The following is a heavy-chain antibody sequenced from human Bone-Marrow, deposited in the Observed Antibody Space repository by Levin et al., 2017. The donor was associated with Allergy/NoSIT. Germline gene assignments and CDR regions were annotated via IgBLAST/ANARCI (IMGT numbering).Heavy chain of an antibody. Sequence: EASVKVSCKASGGTFSSYTVSWVRQAPGQGLEWMGGIIPIFGSAKYAQNFQGRVTITADESASTVYMELRSLRSEDTAVYYCAPLGYCSGISCYEWGQGTLVTVSS. D-gene: IGHD2-2*01. CDR2: IIPIFGSA. CDR1: GGTFSSYT. CDR3: APLGYCSGISCYE. V-gene: IGHV1-69*13. J-gene: IGHJ4*02.